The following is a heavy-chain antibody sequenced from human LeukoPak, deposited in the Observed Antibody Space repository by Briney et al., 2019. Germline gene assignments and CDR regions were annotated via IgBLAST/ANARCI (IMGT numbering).Heavy chain of an antibody. CDR2: NNPNSGGT. CDR1: GNTFTDYY. J-gene: IGHJ3*02. CDR3: ATLDAFDI. V-gene: IGHV1-2*02. Sequence: ASVKVSCKAPGNTFTDYYIHWVRQAPGQGFEWMGWNNPNSGGTNYAQKFQGRVTMTRDTSITTAYMELSRLRSDDTAVYYCATLDAFDIWGQGTMVTVSS.